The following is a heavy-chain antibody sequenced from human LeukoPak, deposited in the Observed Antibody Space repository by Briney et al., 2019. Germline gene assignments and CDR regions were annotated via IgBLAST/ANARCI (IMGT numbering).Heavy chain of an antibody. CDR2: INHSGST. Sequence: PSETLSLTCAVYGGSFSGYYWSWIRQPLGKGLEWIGEINHSGSTNYNPSLKSRVTISVDTSKNQFSLKLSSVTAADTAVYYCARGPWIQLWLRAGYFDYWGQGTLVTVSS. CDR3: ARGPWIQLWLRAGYFDY. D-gene: IGHD5-18*01. J-gene: IGHJ4*02. V-gene: IGHV4-34*01. CDR1: GGSFSGYY.